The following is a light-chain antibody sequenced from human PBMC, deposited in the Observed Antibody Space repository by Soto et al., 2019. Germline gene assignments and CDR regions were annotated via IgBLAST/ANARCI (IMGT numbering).Light chain of an antibody. Sequence: EIVLTQSQGTLSLSPGERATLSCRASQSVSNNYLAWYQQKPGQAPRLLIYGASTRATGIPARFSGSGSGTEFTLTISSLQSEDFAVYYCQQYNNWPPITFGQGTLLEVK. V-gene: IGKV3-15*01. CDR1: QSVSNN. J-gene: IGKJ5*01. CDR3: QQYNNWPPIT. CDR2: GAS.